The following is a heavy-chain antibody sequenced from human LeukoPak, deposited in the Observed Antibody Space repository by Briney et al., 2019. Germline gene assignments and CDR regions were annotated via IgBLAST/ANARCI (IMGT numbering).Heavy chain of an antibody. CDR2: IYYSGST. CDR1: GGSISSYY. D-gene: IGHD6-19*01. J-gene: IGHJ4*02. V-gene: IGHV4-59*01. CDR3: ARTVAGTSKPYYFDY. Sequence: SETLSLTCTVSGGSISSYYWSWIRQPPGKGLERIGYIYYSGSTNYNPSLKSRVTISVDTSKNQFSLKLSSVTAADTAVYYCARTVAGTSKPYYFDYWGQGTLVTVSS.